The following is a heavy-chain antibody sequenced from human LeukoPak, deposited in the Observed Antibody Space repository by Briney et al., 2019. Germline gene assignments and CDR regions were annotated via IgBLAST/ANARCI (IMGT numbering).Heavy chain of an antibody. J-gene: IGHJ3*02. D-gene: IGHD6-25*01. CDR3: AREGSSGVGVGFDI. V-gene: IGHV3-21*01. CDR1: GFTFSSYS. Sequence: GGSLRLSYAASGFTFSSYSMNWVRQAPGKGLEWVSSISSSSSYIYYADSVKGRFTISRDNAKNSLYLQMNSLRAEDTAVYYCAREGSSGVGVGFDIWGQGTMVTVSS. CDR2: ISSSSSYI.